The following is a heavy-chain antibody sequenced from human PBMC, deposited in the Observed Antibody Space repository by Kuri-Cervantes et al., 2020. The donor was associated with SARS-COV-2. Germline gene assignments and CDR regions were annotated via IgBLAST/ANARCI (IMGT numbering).Heavy chain of an antibody. V-gene: IGHV4-39*01. CDR2: IYYSGST. D-gene: IGHD3-10*01. CDR3: ASPSDITMVRGVIITGAFDI. Sequence: SETLSLTCAVYGGSFSGYYWGWIRQPPGKGLEWIGSIYYSGSTYYNPSLKSRVTISVDTSKNQFSLKLSSVTAADTAVYYCASPSDITMVRGVIITGAFDIWGQGTMVTVSS. J-gene: IGHJ3*02. CDR1: GGSFSGYY.